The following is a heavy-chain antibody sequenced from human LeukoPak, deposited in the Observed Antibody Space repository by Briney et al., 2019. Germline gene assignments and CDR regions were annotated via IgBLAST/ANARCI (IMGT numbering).Heavy chain of an antibody. CDR2: IIPIFGIA. Sequence: ASVKVSCKASGGTFSSYAISWVRQAPGQGLEWMGRIIPIFGIANYAQKFQGRVTITADKSTSTAYMELSSLRSEDTAVYYCARELSSGSYTRSYYFGYWGQGTLVTVSS. V-gene: IGHV1-69*04. D-gene: IGHD1-26*01. CDR1: GGTFSSYA. CDR3: ARELSSGSYTRSYYFGY. J-gene: IGHJ4*02.